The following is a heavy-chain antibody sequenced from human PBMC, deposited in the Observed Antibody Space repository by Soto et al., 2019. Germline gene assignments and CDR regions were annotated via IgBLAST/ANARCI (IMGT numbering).Heavy chain of an antibody. V-gene: IGHV3-21*01. J-gene: IGHJ5*02. Sequence: EVQLVESGGGLVKHGFSLRLSCAASGFTFSSYSMNWVRQAPWKGLEWVSSISSSSSYIYYADSVKGRFTISRDNAKNSLYLQMNSLRAEDTSVYYCARGGARFDPWGQGTLVTVSS. CDR2: ISSSSSYI. D-gene: IGHD2-15*01. CDR3: ARGGARFDP. CDR1: GFTFSSYS.